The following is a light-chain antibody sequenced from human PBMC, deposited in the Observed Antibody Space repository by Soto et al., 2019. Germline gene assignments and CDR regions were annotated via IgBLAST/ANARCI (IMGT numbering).Light chain of an antibody. CDR1: QSLLYSSNNKNY. V-gene: IGKV4-1*01. CDR2: WSS. J-gene: IGKJ4*01. CDR3: QQYYSTPLT. Sequence: DIVMTQSPDSLAVSLGERATIDCRSSQSLLYSSNNKNYLAWYQQKPGQPPTLLIYWSSTRESVVPDRFSGSGSGTDFTLTISSLQAEDVAVYYCQQYYSTPLTFGGGTKVEIK.